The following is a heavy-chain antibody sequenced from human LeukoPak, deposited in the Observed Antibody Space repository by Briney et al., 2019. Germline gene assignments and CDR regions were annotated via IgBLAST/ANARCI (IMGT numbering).Heavy chain of an antibody. CDR3: ARDGSGWTFDY. CDR2: IYYSGST. V-gene: IGHV4-31*03. D-gene: IGHD6-19*01. J-gene: IGHJ4*02. Sequence: SQTLSLTCSVSGGSISSDDYCWNWIRQHPGKGLEWIGYIYYSGSTYYNPSLKSRVTISVDTSKNQFSLKLSSVTAADTAVYYCARDGSGWTFDYWGQGTLVTVSS. CDR1: GGSISSDDYC.